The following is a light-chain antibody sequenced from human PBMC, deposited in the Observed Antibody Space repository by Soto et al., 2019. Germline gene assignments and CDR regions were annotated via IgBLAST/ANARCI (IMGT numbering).Light chain of an antibody. CDR3: QQYGSSPPYT. Sequence: EDVLTKSPGTLSLSPGERATLSCRASQSVSSSYLAWYQQKPGQAPRLLIYGAYSRATGIPVRFSGSGSGTSLTLTIRRLETEDFAVYYCQQYGSSPPYTCGPGTKLEIK. J-gene: IGKJ2*01. V-gene: IGKV3-20*01. CDR2: GAY. CDR1: QSVSSSY.